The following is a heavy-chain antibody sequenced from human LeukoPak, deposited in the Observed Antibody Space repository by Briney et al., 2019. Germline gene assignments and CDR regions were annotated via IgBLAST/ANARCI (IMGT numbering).Heavy chain of an antibody. D-gene: IGHD4-23*01. CDR2: IIPILGIA. J-gene: IGHJ4*02. CDR3: ASEGGAGGGGYFDY. V-gene: IGHV1-69*04. CDR1: GGTFSSYA. Sequence: SVKVSCKASGGTFSSYAISWVRQAPGQGLEWMGRIIPILGIANYAQKFQGRVTITADKSTSTAYMELSSLRSEDTAVYYCASEGGAGGGGYFDYWGQGTLVTVSS.